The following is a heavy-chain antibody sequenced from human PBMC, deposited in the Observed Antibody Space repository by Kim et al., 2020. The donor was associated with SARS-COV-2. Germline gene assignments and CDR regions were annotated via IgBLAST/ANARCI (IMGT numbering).Heavy chain of an antibody. CDR2: IKSKTDGGTT. CDR1: GFTFSNAW. CDR3: TTPDYYDSSGLDY. V-gene: IGHV3-15*01. Sequence: GGSLRLSCAASGFTFSNAWMSWVRQAPGKGLEWVGRIKSKTDGGTTDYAAPVKGRFTISRDDSKNTLYLQMNSLKTEDTAVYYCTTPDYYDSSGLDYWGQGTLVTVSS. D-gene: IGHD3-22*01. J-gene: IGHJ4*02.